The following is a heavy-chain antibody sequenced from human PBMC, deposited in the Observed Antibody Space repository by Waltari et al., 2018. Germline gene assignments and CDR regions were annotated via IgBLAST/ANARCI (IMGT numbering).Heavy chain of an antibody. CDR3: ARVGGGAFDI. CDR1: GFTVRSYP. CDR2: ISYDGSNK. Sequence: QVQLVESGGGLVQPGRSLGPPSAASGFTVRSYPMHWRRQAPGKGLEWVAVISYDGSNKYYADSVKGRFTISRDNSKNTLYLQMNSLRAEDTAVYDCARVGGGAFDIWGQGTMVTVSS. V-gene: IGHV3-30-3*01. J-gene: IGHJ3*02. D-gene: IGHD2-15*01.